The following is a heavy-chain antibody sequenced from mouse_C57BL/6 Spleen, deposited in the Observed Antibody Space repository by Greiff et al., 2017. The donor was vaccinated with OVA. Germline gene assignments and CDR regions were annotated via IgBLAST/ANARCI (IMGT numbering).Heavy chain of an antibody. CDR1: GYAFSSSW. J-gene: IGHJ2*01. D-gene: IGHD1-1*01. Sequence: QVQLKESGPELVKPGASVKISCKASGYAFSSSWMNWVKQRPGKGLEWIGRLYPGDGDTNYNGKFKGKATLTADKSSSTAYMQLSSLTSEDSAVYFCAREYYGSSFFDYWGQGTTLTVSS. CDR3: AREYYGSSFFDY. CDR2: LYPGDGDT. V-gene: IGHV1-82*01.